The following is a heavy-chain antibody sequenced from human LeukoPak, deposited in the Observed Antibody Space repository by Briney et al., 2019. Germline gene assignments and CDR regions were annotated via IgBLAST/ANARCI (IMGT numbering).Heavy chain of an antibody. CDR3: AREKNCYYGMDV. CDR2: IKQDGSEK. CDR1: GFTFSSSW. V-gene: IGHV3-7*01. J-gene: IGHJ6*02. Sequence: GGSLRLSCAASGFTFSSSWMSWVRQAPGKGLEGVANIKQDGSEKYYVDSVMGRFTISRDNTKNSLYLQMNSLRAEDTAVFYCAREKNCYYGMDVWGQGTTVTVSS.